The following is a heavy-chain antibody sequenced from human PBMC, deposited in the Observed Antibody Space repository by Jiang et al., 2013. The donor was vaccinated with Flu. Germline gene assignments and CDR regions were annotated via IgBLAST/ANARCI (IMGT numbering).Heavy chain of an antibody. J-gene: IGHJ4*02. CDR3: AVDYGEVYS. D-gene: IGHD4-17*01. Sequence: GAEVKKPGASVKVSCKASGYSFTGYYMHWVRQAPGQGLEWMGWINPNSGGTNYVQKFQGRVTMTRDTSITTAYMELSSLRSDDTAVYYRAVDYGEVYSWGQGTLVTVSS. V-gene: IGHV1-2*02. CDR1: GYSFTGYY. CDR2: INPNSGGT.